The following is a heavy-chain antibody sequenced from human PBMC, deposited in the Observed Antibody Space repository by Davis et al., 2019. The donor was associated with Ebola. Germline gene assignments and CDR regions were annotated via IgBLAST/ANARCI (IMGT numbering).Heavy chain of an antibody. CDR1: GGSISSYY. V-gene: IGHV4-59*01. D-gene: IGHD3-16*01. CDR2: IYYSGST. Sequence: PGGSLRLSCTVSGGSISSYYWSWIRQPPGKGLEWIGYIYYSGSTNYTPSLKSRVTISVDTSKNQFSLKLSSVTAADTAVYYCARAIGGGYFDYWGQGTLVTVSS. CDR3: ARAIGGGYFDY. J-gene: IGHJ4*02.